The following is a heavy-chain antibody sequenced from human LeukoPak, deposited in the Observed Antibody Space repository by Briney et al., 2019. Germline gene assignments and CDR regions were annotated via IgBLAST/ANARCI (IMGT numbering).Heavy chain of an antibody. CDR3: IRDSSGYYGGFFY. CDR2: INSDGSST. CDR1: GLTFSSYW. D-gene: IGHD3-22*01. J-gene: IGHJ4*02. V-gene: IGHV3-74*01. Sequence: PGGSLRLSCAASGLTFSSYWMHWVRQAPGKGLVWDSRINSDGSSTSYADSVKGRFTISRDNAKNMVYLEMNSLRAEDTAVYYCIRDSSGYYGGFFYWGQGTLVTVSS.